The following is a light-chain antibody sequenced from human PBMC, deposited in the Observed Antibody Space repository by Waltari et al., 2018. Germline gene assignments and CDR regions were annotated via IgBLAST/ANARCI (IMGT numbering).Light chain of an antibody. J-gene: IGLJ1*01. CDR3: SSYTTISTYI. CDR1: NSDIGTYNY. Sequence: QSAPTQPPSVSGSPGQSVTISCTGSNSDIGTYNYVSWYHQHPGKAPKLMLFGVSNRPSGVSNRFSGSKSGNTASLTISGLQAEDEGDYYCSSYTTISTYIFGSGTRLTVL. CDR2: GVS. V-gene: IGLV2-14*01.